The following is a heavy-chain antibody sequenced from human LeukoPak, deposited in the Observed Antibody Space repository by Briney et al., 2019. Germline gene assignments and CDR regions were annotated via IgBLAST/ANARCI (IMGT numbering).Heavy chain of an antibody. V-gene: IGHV4-59*01. CDR3: ARDLGLYSGYDEGDY. J-gene: IGHJ4*02. CDR2: IYYSGST. Sequence: SETLSLTCTVSGGSISGYYWSWIRQPPGKGLEWIGYIYYSGSTNYNPSLKSRVTISVDTSKNQFSLKLSSVTAADTAVYYCARDLGLYSGYDEGDYWGQGTLVTVSS. CDR1: GGSISGYY. D-gene: IGHD5-12*01.